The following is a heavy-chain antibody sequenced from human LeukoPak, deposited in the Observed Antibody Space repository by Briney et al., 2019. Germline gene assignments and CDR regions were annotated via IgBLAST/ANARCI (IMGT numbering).Heavy chain of an antibody. J-gene: IGHJ6*03. CDR1: GFTFSSYS. CDR2: ISGSSSYI. CDR3: AREEDYYYYMDV. V-gene: IGHV3-21*01. Sequence: GGSLRLSCAASGFTFSSYSMNWVRQAPGKGLEWVSSISGSSSYIYYADSVKGRFTISRDNAKNSLYVQMNSLRAEDTAVYYCAREEDYYYYMDVWGKGTTVTVSS.